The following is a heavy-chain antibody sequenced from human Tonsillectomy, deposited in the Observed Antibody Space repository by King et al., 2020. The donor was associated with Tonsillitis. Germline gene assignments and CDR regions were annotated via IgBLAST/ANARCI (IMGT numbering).Heavy chain of an antibody. V-gene: IGHV1-69*01. Sequence: VQLVESGAEVKKPGSSVKVSCKASGGTFSSYAISWVRQAPGQGLEWMGGIIPIFGTANYAQKFQGRVTITADESTSTAYMELSSLRSEDTAVYYCARHNLGYCSGGSCYRKFDYWGQGTLVTVSS. J-gene: IGHJ4*02. CDR1: GGTFSSYA. CDR2: IIPIFGTA. CDR3: ARHNLGYCSGGSCYRKFDY. D-gene: IGHD2-15*01.